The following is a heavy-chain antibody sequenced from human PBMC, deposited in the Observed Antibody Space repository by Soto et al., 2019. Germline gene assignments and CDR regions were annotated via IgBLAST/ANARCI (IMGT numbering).Heavy chain of an antibody. CDR3: LGEAD. CDR2: IKSDGSDR. CDR1: GFIFSNYW. V-gene: IGHV3-7*05. Sequence: EVHLVESGGGWVQPGGSLRLSCAASGFIFSNYWMSWVRQATGKGPEWVAKIKSDGSDRYYADSVRGRFTISRDNAKNSLYRQMNSLRAEDTAVYYCLGEADWGQGSRITVSS. J-gene: IGHJ4*02.